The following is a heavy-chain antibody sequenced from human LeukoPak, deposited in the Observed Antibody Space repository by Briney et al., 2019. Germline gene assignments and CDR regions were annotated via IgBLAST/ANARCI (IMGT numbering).Heavy chain of an antibody. CDR1: GYTFTGYY. D-gene: IGHD3-22*01. J-gene: IGHJ4*02. V-gene: IGHV1-2*02. CDR2: INPNIGGT. Sequence: GASVKVSCKASGYTFTGYYMHWVRQAPGQGLEWMGWINPNIGGTNYAQKFQGRVTMTRDTSISTAYMELSRLRSDDTAVYYCARVPRRVTMIVVVIGGGWYYFDYWGQGTLVTVSS. CDR3: ARVPRRVTMIVVVIGGGWYYFDY.